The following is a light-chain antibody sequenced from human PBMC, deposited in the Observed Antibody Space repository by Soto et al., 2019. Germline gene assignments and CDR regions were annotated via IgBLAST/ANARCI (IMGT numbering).Light chain of an antibody. J-gene: IGLJ3*02. CDR3: QSYDNSLTGSGV. Sequence: QSVLTQQPSVSGAPGQRVTISCTGSTTNIGAGYEVHWYQQRPGTAPKLLVSGHNIRPSGVPDRFSGSKSGTSASLAISGLQAEDEADYYCQSYDNSLTGSGVFGGGTKLTVL. CDR2: GHN. CDR1: TTNIGAGYE. V-gene: IGLV1-40*01.